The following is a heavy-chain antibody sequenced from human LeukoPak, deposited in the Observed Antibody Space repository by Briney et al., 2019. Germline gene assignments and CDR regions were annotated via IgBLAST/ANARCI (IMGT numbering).Heavy chain of an antibody. D-gene: IGHD1-26*01. V-gene: IGHV3-23*01. CDR3: AKDLCSGSYYGAYFGD. CDR2: ISGSGGST. J-gene: IGHJ4*02. CDR1: GFTFSSYA. Sequence: GGSLRLSCAASGFTFSSYAMSWVRQAPGKGLEWVSAISGSGGSTYYADSVKGRFTISRDNSKNTLYLQMNSLRAEDTAVYYCAKDLCSGSYYGAYFGDWGQGTLVTVSS.